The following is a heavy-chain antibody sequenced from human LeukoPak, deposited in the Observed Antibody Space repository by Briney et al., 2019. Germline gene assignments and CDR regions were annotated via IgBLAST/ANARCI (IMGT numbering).Heavy chain of an antibody. CDR2: VDTSGSYI. Sequence: GGSLRLSCAASGFTFSDYSMNWVRQAPGKGLEWVSSVDTSGSYIYNADSVKGRFTISRDNAKNSLFLQMNSLRAEDTAVYYCARDGLRYFDWRFHRFDPWGQGTLVTVSS. D-gene: IGHD3-9*01. V-gene: IGHV3-21*01. CDR1: GFTFSDYS. CDR3: ARDGLRYFDWRFHRFDP. J-gene: IGHJ5*02.